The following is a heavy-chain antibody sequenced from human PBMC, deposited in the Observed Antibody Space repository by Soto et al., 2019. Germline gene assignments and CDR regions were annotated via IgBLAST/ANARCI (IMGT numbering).Heavy chain of an antibody. V-gene: IGHV1-69*02. CDR2: ITPVLGLA. CDR1: GGTFSSYT. J-gene: IGHJ4*02. D-gene: IGHD1-20*01. CDR3: ARGGNNWTGDY. Sequence: QVQLVQSVAEVKKPGSSVRVSCKASGGTFSSYTICWVRQAPGQGLEWMGKITPVLGLADYAQRFQGRVTFTADKATDTTYMELSNLRSDDTAMYYCARGGNNWTGDYWGQGTLVIVSS.